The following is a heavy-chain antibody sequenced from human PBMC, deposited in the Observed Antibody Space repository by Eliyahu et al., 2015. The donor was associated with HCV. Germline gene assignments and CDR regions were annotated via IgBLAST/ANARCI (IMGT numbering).Heavy chain of an antibody. CDR3: ARDSWGSGWHFV. D-gene: IGHD6-19*01. J-gene: IGHJ4*02. V-gene: IGHV1-69*01. CDR1: GGTFSSYA. Sequence: QVQLVQSGAEVKKPGSSVKVSCKASGGTFSSYAISWVRQAPGQGLEWMGGITPIYNTTNYAQKFQGRVTITADESTSTAYMELSSLRSEDTAVYYCARDSWGSGWHFVWGQGTLVTVSS. CDR2: ITPIYNTT.